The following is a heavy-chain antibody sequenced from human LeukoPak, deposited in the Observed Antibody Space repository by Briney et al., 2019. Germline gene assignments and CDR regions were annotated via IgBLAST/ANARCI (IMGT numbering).Heavy chain of an antibody. CDR3: AKDGRFDYGDYVGY. CDR1: GFTFNSYA. CDR2: ISGSGGST. V-gene: IGHV3-23*01. Sequence: GGSLRLSCAASGFTFNSYAMSWVRQAPGKGLEWVSAISGSGGSTYYADSVKGRFTISRDNSRNTLYLQMNSLRAEDTAVYYCAKDGRFDYGDYVGYWGQGTLVTVSS. J-gene: IGHJ4*02. D-gene: IGHD4-17*01.